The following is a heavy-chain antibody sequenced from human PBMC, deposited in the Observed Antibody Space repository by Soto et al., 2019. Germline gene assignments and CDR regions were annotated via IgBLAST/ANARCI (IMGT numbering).Heavy chain of an antibody. Sequence: GGSLRLSCAASGFTVSSNYMSWVRQAPGKGLEWVTVIYSGGSTYYADSVKGRFTISRHNSKNTLYLQMNSLRAEDTAVYYCARESDVLRFLVPDYWGQGTLVTVSS. CDR2: IYSGGST. J-gene: IGHJ4*02. V-gene: IGHV3-53*04. CDR1: GFTVSSNY. CDR3: ARESDVLRFLVPDY. D-gene: IGHD3-3*01.